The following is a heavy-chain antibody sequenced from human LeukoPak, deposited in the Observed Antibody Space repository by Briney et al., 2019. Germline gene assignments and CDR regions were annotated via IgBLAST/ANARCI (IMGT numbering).Heavy chain of an antibody. CDR2: ISAYNGNT. V-gene: IGHV1-18*01. CDR1: GYTFISYG. Sequence: ASVRVSCKASGYTFISYGFTWVRQAPGQGLEWMGCISAYNGNTNYAQKLQGRVTMTTDTSTSTAYMELRSLRSDDTAVYYCARALNPTGNPDYWGQGTLVTVSS. CDR3: ARALNPTGNPDY. D-gene: IGHD1-14*01. J-gene: IGHJ4*02.